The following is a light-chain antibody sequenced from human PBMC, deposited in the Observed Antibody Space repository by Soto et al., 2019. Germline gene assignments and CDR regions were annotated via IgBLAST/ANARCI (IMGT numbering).Light chain of an antibody. CDR2: LAS. J-gene: IGKJ1*01. V-gene: IGKV3-11*01. CDR3: HQRQSWPRT. Sequence: EIVLTQSPATLSSFPGDRVTLSCRASQAVNTRLAWYQHKPGQAPRLLIYLASNRAAGVPARFSGSGSGTDFTLTISDVEPEDFAVYYCHQRQSWPRTFGQGTKGDIK. CDR1: QAVNTR.